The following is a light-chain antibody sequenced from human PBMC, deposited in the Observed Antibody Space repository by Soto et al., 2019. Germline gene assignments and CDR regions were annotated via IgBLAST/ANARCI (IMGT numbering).Light chain of an antibody. V-gene: IGKV1-33*01. CDR1: QDISNY. CDR3: QQYDNLPLV. J-gene: IGKJ4*01. Sequence: DIQMTQSPSSLSASVGDRVTITCQASQDISNYLNWYQQKPGKAPKLLIYDASNLETGVPSRFSGSGSGTDFTFTISSLQAEDIATYYCQQYDNLPLVFGGGTKVEIK. CDR2: DAS.